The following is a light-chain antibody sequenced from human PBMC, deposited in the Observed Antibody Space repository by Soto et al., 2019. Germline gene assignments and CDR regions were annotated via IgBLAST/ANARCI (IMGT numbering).Light chain of an antibody. V-gene: IGKV3-15*01. CDR3: QHYNNWPRT. CDR2: GAS. CDR1: QSVSSN. J-gene: IGKJ1*01. Sequence: EIVMTQAPATLSVSPGERATLSCRARQSVSSNLAWSQQKPGQAPRLLIYGASTRATGIPARFSGSGSGTEFTLTISSLQSEDFAVYYCQHYNNWPRTFGQGTKVEIK.